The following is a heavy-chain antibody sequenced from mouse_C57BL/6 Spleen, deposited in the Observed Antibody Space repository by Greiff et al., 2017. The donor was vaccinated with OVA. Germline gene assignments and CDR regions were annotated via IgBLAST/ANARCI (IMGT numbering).Heavy chain of an antibody. CDR1: GFTFSSYA. J-gene: IGHJ4*01. CDR3: ARVYYDYEGYAMDY. CDR2: ISDGGSYT. D-gene: IGHD2-4*01. Sequence: EVHLVESGGGLVKPGGSLKLSCAASGFTFSSYAMSWVRQTPEKRLEWVATISDGGSYTYYPDNVKGRFTISRDNAKNNLYLQMSHLKSEDTAMYYCARVYYDYEGYAMDYWGQGTSVTVSS. V-gene: IGHV5-4*01.